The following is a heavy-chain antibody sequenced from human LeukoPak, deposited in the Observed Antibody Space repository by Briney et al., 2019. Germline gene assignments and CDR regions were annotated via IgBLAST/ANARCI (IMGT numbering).Heavy chain of an antibody. Sequence: SQTLSLTCTVSGGSISSGGYSWSWLRQHPGKGLKWIGYIYYSRSTYYNPSLKSRVTISVDTSKNQFSLKLSSVTAADTAVYYCAGLRGKPHAFDIWGQGTMVTVSS. J-gene: IGHJ3*02. CDR3: AGLRGKPHAFDI. D-gene: IGHD5-12*01. CDR1: GGSISSGGYS. V-gene: IGHV4-31*03. CDR2: IYYSRST.